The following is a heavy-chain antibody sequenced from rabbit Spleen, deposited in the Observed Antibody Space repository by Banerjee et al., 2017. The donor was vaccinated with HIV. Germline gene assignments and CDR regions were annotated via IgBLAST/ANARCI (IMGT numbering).Heavy chain of an antibody. Sequence: QSLEESGGDLVKPGASLTLTCTASGFSFSGNDYMCWVRQAPGKGLEWISCIDIGSSGFTYFATWAKGRFTFSKTSSTTVTLQMTSLTVADMATYFCARDTGSSFSSYGMDLWGQGTLVTVS. CDR3: ARDTGSSFSSYGMDL. D-gene: IGHD8-1*01. CDR1: GFSFSGNDY. V-gene: IGHV1S40*01. J-gene: IGHJ6*01. CDR2: IDIGSSGFT.